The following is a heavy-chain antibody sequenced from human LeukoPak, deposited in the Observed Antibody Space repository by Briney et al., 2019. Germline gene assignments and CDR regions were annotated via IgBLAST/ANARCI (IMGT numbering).Heavy chain of an antibody. CDR1: GYSFTSQW. D-gene: IGHD3-10*01. J-gene: IGHJ4*02. CDR2: IYPSDSDI. Sequence: GESLKISCKGSGYSFTSQWIGWVRQMPGKGLEWMGIIYPSDSDIRYSPAFQGQVTISADKSISTAYLQWSSLKASDTAMYYCTTYFYGFDYFDSWGQGTLVTVSS. V-gene: IGHV5-51*01. CDR3: TTYFYGFDYFDS.